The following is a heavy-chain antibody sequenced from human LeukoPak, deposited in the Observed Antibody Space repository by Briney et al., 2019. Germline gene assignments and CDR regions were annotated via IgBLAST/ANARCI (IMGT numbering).Heavy chain of an antibody. D-gene: IGHD6-6*01. J-gene: IGHJ4*02. CDR3: AKDLRYVAARWIDY. CDR1: GFTFSSYA. CDR2: ISGSGGST. Sequence: GGSLRLPCAASGFTFSSYAMSWVRQAPGKGLEWVSAISGSGGSTYYADSVKGRFTISRDNSKNTLYLQMNSLRAEDTAVYYCAKDLRYVAARWIDYWGQGTLVTVSS. V-gene: IGHV3-23*01.